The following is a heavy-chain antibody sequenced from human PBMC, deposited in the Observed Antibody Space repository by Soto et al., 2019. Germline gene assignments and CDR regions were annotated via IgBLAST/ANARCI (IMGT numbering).Heavy chain of an antibody. CDR1: GFIFSSYA. CDR2: ISQDGNKK. V-gene: IGHV3-30-3*01. D-gene: IGHD3-9*01. Sequence: QVQLVESGGGVVRPGRSLRLSCAASGFIFSSYAMHWVRQAPGKGLEWVAGISQDGNKKYYADSVEGRFTSSRDNSKNSLYLHLSSLRAEDTAVYYCADLRYFDWGQGTMVTVSP. CDR3: ADLRYFD. J-gene: IGHJ3*01.